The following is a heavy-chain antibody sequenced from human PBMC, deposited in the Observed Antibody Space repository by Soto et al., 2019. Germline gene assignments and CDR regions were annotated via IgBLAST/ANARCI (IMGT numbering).Heavy chain of an antibody. V-gene: IGHV3-33*01. J-gene: IGHJ1*01. Sequence: PGGSLRLSCAASGFTFSSYGMRWVRQAPGKGLEWVAVIWYDGSNKYYADSVKGRFTISRDNSKNTLYLQMNSLRAEDTAVYYCARSRSSGQLRFLEYFQHWGQGTLVTVSS. D-gene: IGHD3-3*01. CDR3: ARSRSSGQLRFLEYFQH. CDR2: IWYDGSNK. CDR1: GFTFSSYG.